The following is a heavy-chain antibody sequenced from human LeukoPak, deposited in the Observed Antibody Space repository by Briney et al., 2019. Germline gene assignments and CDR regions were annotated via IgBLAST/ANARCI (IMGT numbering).Heavy chain of an antibody. CDR3: ARKVGKYSGWYNY. CDR2: INQDGSGE. Sequence: GGSLRLSCGASGFTFSSYWMSWVRQAPGKGLEWVANINQDGSGEYYVDSVKGRFTISRDNAKNSVSLQMNSLRAEDTAMCYCARKVGKYSGWYNYWGQGTLVTVSS. V-gene: IGHV3-7*01. D-gene: IGHD6-19*01. CDR1: GFTFSSYW. J-gene: IGHJ4*02.